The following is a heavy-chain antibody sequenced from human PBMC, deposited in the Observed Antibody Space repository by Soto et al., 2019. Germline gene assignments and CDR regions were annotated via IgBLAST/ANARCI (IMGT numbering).Heavy chain of an antibody. J-gene: IGHJ5*02. Sequence: QLQLQESGSGLVKPSQTLSLTCAVSGGSISSGGYSWSWIRQPPGKGLEWIGYIYHSGSTYYNPSLKSRVTISVDRSKNQFSLKLSSVTAADTAVYYCARDEYYYDSSGYFRWFDPWGQGTLVTVSS. CDR2: IYHSGST. CDR1: GGSISSGGYS. CDR3: ARDEYYYDSSGYFRWFDP. V-gene: IGHV4-30-2*01. D-gene: IGHD3-22*01.